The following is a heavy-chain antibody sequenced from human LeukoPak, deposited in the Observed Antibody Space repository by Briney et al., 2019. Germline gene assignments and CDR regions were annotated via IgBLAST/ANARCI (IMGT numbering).Heavy chain of an antibody. CDR3: ASGEQWLGRAPI. V-gene: IGHV1-69*13. CDR2: IIPIFGTA. D-gene: IGHD6-19*01. CDR1: GGTFSSYA. J-gene: IGHJ4*02. Sequence: SVKVSCKASGGTFSSYAISWVRQAPGQGLEWMGGIIPIFGTANYAQKFQGRVTITADESTSTAYMELSSLRSEDTAVYYCASGEQWLGRAPIWGQGALVTVSS.